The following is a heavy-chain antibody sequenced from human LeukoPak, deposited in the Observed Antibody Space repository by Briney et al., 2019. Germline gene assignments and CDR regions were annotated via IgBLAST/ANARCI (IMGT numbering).Heavy chain of an antibody. CDR2: ISYDGSNK. V-gene: IGHV3-30*04. CDR3: ARGRYSGYDWVEGQEWLVLGSYYYYMDV. CDR1: GFTFSSYA. Sequence: GGSLRLSCAASGFTFSSYAMHWVRQAPGKGLEWVAVISYDGSNKYYADSVKGRFTISRDNSKNTLYLQINSLRAEDTAVYYCARGRYSGYDWVEGQEWLVLGSYYYYMDVWGKGTTVTVSS. D-gene: IGHD5-12*01. J-gene: IGHJ6*03.